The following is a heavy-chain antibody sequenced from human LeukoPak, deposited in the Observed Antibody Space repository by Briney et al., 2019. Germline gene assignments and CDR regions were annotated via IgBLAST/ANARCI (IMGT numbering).Heavy chain of an antibody. V-gene: IGHV1-8*02. CDR1: GYSFSSYD. Sequence: ASVKVSCKASGYSFSSYDINWVRQATGQGLEWMGWINPNSGNTGYAQTFQGRVTITRDTSISTAYMELSGLRSEDTAVYYCACSRGWSFDYWGQGTLVTVSS. CDR3: ACSRGWSFDY. CDR2: INPNSGNT. J-gene: IGHJ4*02. D-gene: IGHD2-2*01.